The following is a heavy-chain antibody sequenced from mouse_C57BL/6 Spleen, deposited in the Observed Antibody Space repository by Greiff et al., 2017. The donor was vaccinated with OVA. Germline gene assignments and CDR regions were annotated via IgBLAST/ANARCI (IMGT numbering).Heavy chain of an antibody. D-gene: IGHD1-1*01. CDR3: SSYGSSSFDY. V-gene: IGHV1-55*01. CDR2: IYPGSGST. Sequence: QVQLQQPGAELVKPGASVKMSCKASGYTFTSYWITWVKQRPGQGLEWIGDIYPGSGSTNYNEKFKSKATLTVDTSSSTAYMQLSSLTSADSAGHYRSSYGSSSFDYWGQGTTLTVSS. CDR1: GYTFTSYW. J-gene: IGHJ2*01.